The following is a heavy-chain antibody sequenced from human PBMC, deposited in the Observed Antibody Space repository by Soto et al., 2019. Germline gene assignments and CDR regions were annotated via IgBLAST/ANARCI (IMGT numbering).Heavy chain of an antibody. CDR2: IIPILGIA. CDR3: ASDVGYCSSTSCYPIDY. CDR1: GGTFSSYT. V-gene: IGHV1-69*02. D-gene: IGHD2-2*01. J-gene: IGHJ4*02. Sequence: QVQLVQSGAEVKTPGSSVKVSCKASGGTFSSYTISWVRQAPGQGLEWMGRIIPILGIANYAQKFQGRVTITADKSTSTAYMELSSLRSEDTAVYYCASDVGYCSSTSCYPIDYWGQGSLVTVSS.